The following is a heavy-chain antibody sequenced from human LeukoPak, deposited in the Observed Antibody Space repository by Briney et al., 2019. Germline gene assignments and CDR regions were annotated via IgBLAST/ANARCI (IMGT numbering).Heavy chain of an antibody. J-gene: IGHJ4*02. CDR2: ISAYNGNT. V-gene: IGHV1-18*01. D-gene: IGHD3-3*01. CDR1: GYTFTSYG. Sequence: GASVKVSCKASGYTFTSYGISWVRQAPGQGLEWMGWISAYNGNTNYAQKLQGRVTMTTDTSTSTAYMELRSLRSDDTAVYYCARAGSPGVTIFGVVISTLFDYWGQGTLVTVSS. CDR3: ARAGSPGVTIFGVVISTLFDY.